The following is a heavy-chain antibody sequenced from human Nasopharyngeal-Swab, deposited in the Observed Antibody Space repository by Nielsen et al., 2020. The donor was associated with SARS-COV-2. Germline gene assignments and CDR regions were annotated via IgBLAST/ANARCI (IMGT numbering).Heavy chain of an antibody. D-gene: IGHD4/OR15-4a*01. CDR1: GASITGYY. V-gene: IGHV4-59*08. Sequence: SETLSLTCTVSGASITGYYYSWIRHAPGKGLEWLGYIYYVGSTNYNPSLKSRVTLSVDTSNNQFSLKLSSVTAADTAVYYCARHDYSTSYNWFGPWGQGILVTVSS. CDR2: IYYVGST. CDR3: ARHDYSTSYNWFGP. J-gene: IGHJ5*02.